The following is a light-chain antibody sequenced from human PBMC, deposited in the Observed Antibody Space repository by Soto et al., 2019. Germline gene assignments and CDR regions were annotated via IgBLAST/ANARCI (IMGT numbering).Light chain of an antibody. CDR3: SSYTSSSTLLYV. CDR1: SSDIGGYNY. CDR2: EVT. Sequence: QSALTQPASVSGSLGQSITISCTETSSDIGGYNYVSWYQQHPDKAPKLMLYEVTTRPSGVSNRFSGSKSGNTASLTISGLQAEDEADYYCSSYTSSSTLLYVFGTGTKVTVL. V-gene: IGLV2-14*01. J-gene: IGLJ1*01.